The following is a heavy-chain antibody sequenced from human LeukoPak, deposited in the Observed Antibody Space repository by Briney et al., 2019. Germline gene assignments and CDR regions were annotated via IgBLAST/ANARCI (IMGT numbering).Heavy chain of an antibody. Sequence: PSETLSLTCTVSGGSISSGDDYWSWIRQPPGKGLEWIGYIYYSGSTYYNPSLKSRVTISVDTSKNQFSLKLSSVTAADTAVYYCARAGRYCSSTSCYIWFDPWGQGTLVTVSS. CDR2: IYYSGST. V-gene: IGHV4-30-4*01. CDR1: GGSISSGDDY. CDR3: ARAGRYCSSTSCYIWFDP. J-gene: IGHJ5*02. D-gene: IGHD2-2*02.